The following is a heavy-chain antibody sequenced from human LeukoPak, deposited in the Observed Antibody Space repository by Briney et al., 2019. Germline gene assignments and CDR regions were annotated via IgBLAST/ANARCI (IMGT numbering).Heavy chain of an antibody. Sequence: GGSLRLSCAASGFTFSSYGMHWVRQAPGKGLEWVAVISYDGSNKYYADSVKGRFTISRDNSKNTLYLQMSSLRAEDTAVYYCAKDRVAAINAFGYGMDVWGQGTTVTVSS. CDR2: ISYDGSNK. J-gene: IGHJ6*02. V-gene: IGHV3-30*18. D-gene: IGHD5-12*01. CDR1: GFTFSSYG. CDR3: AKDRVAAINAFGYGMDV.